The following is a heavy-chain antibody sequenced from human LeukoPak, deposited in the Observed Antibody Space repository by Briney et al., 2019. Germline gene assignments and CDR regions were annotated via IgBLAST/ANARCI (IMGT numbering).Heavy chain of an antibody. CDR2: INPSGGST. Sequence: ASVTVSCKASGYTFTSYYMHWVRQAPGQGLEWMGIINPSGGSTSYAQKFQGRVTMTRDTSTSTVYMELSSLRSEDTAVYYCARVWHQTEWWFDPWGQGTLVTVSS. CDR3: ARVWHQTEWWFDP. CDR1: GYTFTSYY. D-gene: IGHD6-13*01. J-gene: IGHJ5*02. V-gene: IGHV1-46*01.